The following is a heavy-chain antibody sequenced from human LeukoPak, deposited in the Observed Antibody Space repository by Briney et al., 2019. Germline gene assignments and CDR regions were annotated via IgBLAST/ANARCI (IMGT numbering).Heavy chain of an antibody. CDR1: GGSISSYY. J-gene: IGHJ6*03. V-gene: IGHV4-4*07. CDR2: IYTSGST. Sequence: SETLSLTCTVSGGSISSYYWSWIRQPAGKGLEWIGRIYTSGSTNYNPSLKSRVTMSVDTSKNQFSLKLSSVTAADTAVYYCARDNLGTYYYGSGGPRVGTDYYYYYMDVWGKGTTVTVSS. CDR3: ARDNLGTYYYGSGGPRVGTDYYYYYMDV. D-gene: IGHD3-10*01.